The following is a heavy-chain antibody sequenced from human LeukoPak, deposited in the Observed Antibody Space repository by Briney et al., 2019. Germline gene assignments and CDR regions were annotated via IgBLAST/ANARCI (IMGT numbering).Heavy chain of an antibody. CDR2: INPNTGGT. Sequence: ASVKVSCKASGYTFSGSYVHWVRQAPGHGLEWMGWINPNTGGTTYAQEFQGRVTMTRDTSISTAYMELSRLRSDDKAVYYCARDYHDSSGHTYYFDNWGQGTLVTVSS. CDR1: GYTFSGSY. V-gene: IGHV1-2*02. D-gene: IGHD3-22*01. J-gene: IGHJ4*02. CDR3: ARDYHDSSGHTYYFDN.